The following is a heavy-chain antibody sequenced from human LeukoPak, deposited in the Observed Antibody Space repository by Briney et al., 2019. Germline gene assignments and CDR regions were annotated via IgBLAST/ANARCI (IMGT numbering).Heavy chain of an antibody. Sequence: ASVKVSCKVSGYTLTELSMHWVRQAPGKGLEWMGGFDPEDGETIYAQKFQGRVTMTGDTSTDTAYMELSSLRSEDTAVYYCATVSYEDDYGDYVFQHWGQGTLVTVSS. CDR1: GYTLTELS. J-gene: IGHJ1*01. CDR2: FDPEDGET. CDR3: ATVSYEDDYGDYVFQH. V-gene: IGHV1-24*01. D-gene: IGHD4-17*01.